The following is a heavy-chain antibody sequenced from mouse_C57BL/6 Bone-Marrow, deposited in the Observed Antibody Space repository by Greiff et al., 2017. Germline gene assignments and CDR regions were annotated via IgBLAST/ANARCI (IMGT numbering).Heavy chain of an antibody. CDR1: GYTFTTYW. V-gene: IGHV1-63*01. CDR2: IYPGGGYT. D-gene: IGHD4-1*02. Sequence: QVQLQQSGAELVRPGPSVKLSCKASGYTFTTYWLGWAKPSPGHGLGWIGDIYPGGGYTNYNEKFKGKATLTAAKSSSTAYMQFSSLTSEDSAIYYCARSNWDVDFDYWGQGTTLTVSS. J-gene: IGHJ2*01. CDR3: ARSNWDVDFDY.